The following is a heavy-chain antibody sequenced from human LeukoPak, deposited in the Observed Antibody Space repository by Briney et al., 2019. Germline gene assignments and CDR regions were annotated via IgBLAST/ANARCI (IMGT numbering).Heavy chain of an antibody. CDR1: GFTFSRYW. D-gene: IGHD4/OR15-4a*01. CDR3: ERDYGA. CDR2: INSDGSAT. Sequence: PGGSLRLSCAASGFTFSRYWMHWVRQAPGKGLVWVSRINSDGSATTYADFVKGRFTISRDNAKNTLYPQMNSLRVDDTAMYYCERDYGAWGQGTLVTVSP. V-gene: IGHV3-74*03. J-gene: IGHJ5*02.